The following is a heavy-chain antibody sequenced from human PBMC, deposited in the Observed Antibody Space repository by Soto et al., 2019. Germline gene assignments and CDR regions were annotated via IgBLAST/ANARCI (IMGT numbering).Heavy chain of an antibody. CDR2: INSDGRST. J-gene: IGHJ3*01. D-gene: IGHD2-21*01. CDR1: GFTFSTYW. Sequence: EVQLVESGGGLVQPGGSLRLSCAASGFTFSTYWMHWVRQAPGKGLVWVSRINSDGRSTDYADSVKGRLTLSSDNAKNTLYLQMNTLRGEDRAGYYCVRGVNPFDVWGQGAMVTASS. V-gene: IGHV3-74*01. CDR3: VRGVNPFDV.